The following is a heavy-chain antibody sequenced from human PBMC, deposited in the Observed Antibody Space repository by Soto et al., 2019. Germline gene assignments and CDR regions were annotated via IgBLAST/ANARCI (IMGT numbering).Heavy chain of an antibody. D-gene: IGHD3-10*01. CDR2: IVVGSGNT. CDR1: GFTFTSSA. V-gene: IGHV1-58*01. CDR3: AAPRWFGEFFDYYGMDV. Sequence: ASVKVSFKASGFTFTSSAVQWVRQARGQRLEWIGWIVVGSGNTNYAQKFQERVTITRDMSTSTAYMELSSLRSEDTAVYYCAAPRWFGEFFDYYGMDVWGQGTTVTVSS. J-gene: IGHJ6*02.